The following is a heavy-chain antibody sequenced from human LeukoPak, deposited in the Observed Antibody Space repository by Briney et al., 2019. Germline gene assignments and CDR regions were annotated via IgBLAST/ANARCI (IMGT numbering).Heavy chain of an antibody. CDR2: IYYSGST. CDR1: GGSISRYY. Sequence: SETLSLTCTVSGGSISRYYWSWIRQPPGKGLEWIGYIYYSGSTNYNPSLKSRVTISVDTSKNQFSLKLSSVTAADTAVYYCARDLLGYGDPPGGYWGQGTLVTVSS. J-gene: IGHJ4*02. D-gene: IGHD4-17*01. CDR3: ARDLLGYGDPPGGY. V-gene: IGHV4-59*01.